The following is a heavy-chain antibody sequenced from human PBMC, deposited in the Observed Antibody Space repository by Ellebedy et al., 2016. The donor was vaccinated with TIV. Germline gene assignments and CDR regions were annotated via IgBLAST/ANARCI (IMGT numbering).Heavy chain of an antibody. Sequence: GESLKISCAASGFTFSSYDMHWVRQAPGKGLEWVAVIWYDGSNKYYADSVKGRFTISRDNSKNTLYLQMNSLRAEDTAVYYCARGSTTSKYWGQGTLVTVSS. D-gene: IGHD4-17*01. J-gene: IGHJ4*02. CDR3: ARGSTTSKY. V-gene: IGHV3-33*01. CDR1: GFTFSSYD. CDR2: IWYDGSNK.